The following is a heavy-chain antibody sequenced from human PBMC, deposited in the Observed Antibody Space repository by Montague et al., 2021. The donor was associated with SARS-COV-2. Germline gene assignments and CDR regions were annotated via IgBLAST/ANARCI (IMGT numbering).Heavy chain of an antibody. CDR2: MHFTGKT. Sequence: SETLSLTCTIFGACITSHYWTWIRQPSGQGLEWIGRMHFTGKTNFSPFFSSRLTMSADTSKNQFSLKLTSVTAADTAIYFCARDRFDFGAGRQGTIDFWGQGTLVTVSS. D-gene: IGHD3-10*01. J-gene: IGHJ4*02. V-gene: IGHV4-4*07. CDR1: GACITSHY. CDR3: ARDRFDFGAGRQGTIDF.